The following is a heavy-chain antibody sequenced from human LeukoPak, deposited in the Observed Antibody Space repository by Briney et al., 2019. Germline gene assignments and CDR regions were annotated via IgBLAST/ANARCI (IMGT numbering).Heavy chain of an antibody. Sequence: PGGSLRLSCAASGFTFSSYSMNWVRQAPGKGLEWVSSISSSSSYIYYADSVKGRFTISRDNAKNSLYLQMNSLRAEDTAVYYCARASFIAAAGTVEYYFDYWGQGTLVTVSS. CDR1: GFTFSSYS. V-gene: IGHV3-21*01. D-gene: IGHD6-13*01. J-gene: IGHJ4*02. CDR2: ISSSSSYI. CDR3: ARASFIAAAGTVEYYFDY.